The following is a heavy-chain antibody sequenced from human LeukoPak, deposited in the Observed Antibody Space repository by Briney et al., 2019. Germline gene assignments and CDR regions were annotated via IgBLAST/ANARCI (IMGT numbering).Heavy chain of an antibody. Sequence: GGSLRLSCSVSGFTFSSYVMHWVRQAPGKGLESVSGISNNGGDTYHADSVKGRFTISRDNSENMLYLQMSSLRPEDTAVYYCMNPNHYGSGRWGQGTLVTVSS. J-gene: IGHJ4*02. D-gene: IGHD3-10*01. CDR2: ISNNGGDT. CDR1: GFTFSSYV. V-gene: IGHV3-64D*06. CDR3: MNPNHYGSGR.